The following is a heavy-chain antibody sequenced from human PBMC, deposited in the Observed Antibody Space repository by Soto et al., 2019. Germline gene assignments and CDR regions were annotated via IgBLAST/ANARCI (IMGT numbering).Heavy chain of an antibody. J-gene: IGHJ5*02. CDR1: GGSISSYY. D-gene: IGHD3-3*01. CDR3: AIVAAFWSGSHWFDP. CDR2: IYYSGST. Sequence: QVQLQESGPGLVKPSETLSLTCTVSGGSISSYYWSWIRQPPGKGLEWIGYIYYSGSTNYNPSLKSRVTISVDTSKNQFSLKLSSVTAADTAVYYCAIVAAFWSGSHWFDPWGQGTLVTVSS. V-gene: IGHV4-59*01.